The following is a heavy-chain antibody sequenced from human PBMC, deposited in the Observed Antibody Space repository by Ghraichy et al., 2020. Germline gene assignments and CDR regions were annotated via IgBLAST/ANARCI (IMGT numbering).Heavy chain of an antibody. CDR1: GFTFSSYE. J-gene: IGHJ4*02. V-gene: IGHV3-48*03. CDR3: ASYQAARRWFDY. D-gene: IGHD6-6*01. Sequence: GGTQRLSCAASGFTFSSYEMNWVRQAPGKGLEWVSYISSSGSTIYYADSVKGRFTISRDNAKNSLYLQMNSLRAEDTAVYYCASYQAARRWFDYWGQGTLVTVSS. CDR2: ISSSGSTI.